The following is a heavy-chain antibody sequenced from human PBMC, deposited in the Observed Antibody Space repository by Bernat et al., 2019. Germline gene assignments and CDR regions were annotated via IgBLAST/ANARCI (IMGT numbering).Heavy chain of an antibody. CDR2: IIPILGIA. CDR3: AREAYTIFGNEGAFDI. Sequence: QVQLVQSGAEVKKPGSSVKVSCKASGGTFSSYTISWVRQAPGQGLEWMGRIIPILGIANYAQKFQGRVTITADKSTSTAYMELSSLRSEDTAVYYCAREAYTIFGNEGAFDIWGQGTMVTVSS. J-gene: IGHJ3*02. CDR1: GGTFSSYT. D-gene: IGHD3-3*01. V-gene: IGHV1-69*08.